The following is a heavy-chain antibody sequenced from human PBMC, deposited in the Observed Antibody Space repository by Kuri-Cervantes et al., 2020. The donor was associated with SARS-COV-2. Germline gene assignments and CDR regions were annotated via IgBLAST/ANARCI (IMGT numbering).Heavy chain of an antibody. J-gene: IGHJ4*02. Sequence: GGSLRLSCAASGFTFSSYGMHWVRQAPGEGLEWVAVIWYDGSNKYYADSVKGRFTISRDNSKNTLYLQMNSLRAEDTAVYYCARDVSRIAAALVPDYWGQGTLVTVSS. D-gene: IGHD6-13*01. CDR1: GFTFSSYG. CDR3: ARDVSRIAAALVPDY. CDR2: IWYDGSNK. V-gene: IGHV3-33*01.